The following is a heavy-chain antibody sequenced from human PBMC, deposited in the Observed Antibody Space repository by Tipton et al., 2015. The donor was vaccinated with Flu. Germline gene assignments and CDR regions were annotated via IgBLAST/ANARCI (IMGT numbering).Heavy chain of an antibody. Sequence: TLSLTCTVSGGSISSGSYYWSWIRQPAGKGLEWIGRIYTSGSTNYNPSLKSRVTISVDTSMNQFSLKLSSVTAADTAVYYCAREGFDSSGYRAGDAFDIWGQGTMVTVSS. D-gene: IGHD3-22*01. J-gene: IGHJ3*02. CDR2: IYTSGST. V-gene: IGHV4-61*02. CDR1: GGSISSGSYY. CDR3: AREGFDSSGYRAGDAFDI.